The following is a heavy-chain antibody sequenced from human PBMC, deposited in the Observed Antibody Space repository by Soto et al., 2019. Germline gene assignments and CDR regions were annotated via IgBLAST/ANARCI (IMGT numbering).Heavy chain of an antibody. CDR1: GFDLSDYY. D-gene: IGHD6-13*01. CDR2: ISSSSRTI. J-gene: IGHJ5*01. CDR3: ARNSDHFDS. V-gene: IGHV3-11*01. Sequence: PGGSLRLSCAASGFDLSDYYMSWIRQAPGKGLEWVSYISSSSRTIFYADSVRGRFTISRDNAENLVYLQMDSLRAEDTALYYCARNSDHFDSWGQGTLVTVSS.